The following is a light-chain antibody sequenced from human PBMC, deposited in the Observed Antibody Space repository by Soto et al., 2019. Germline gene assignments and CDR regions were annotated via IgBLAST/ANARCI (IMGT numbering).Light chain of an antibody. Sequence: QSALTQPASVSGSPGQSITISCTGTSSDVGSYILVSWYQQHPGKAPKFLMYEVSRRPSGVSDRFSGSKSGNTASLTISGLQADDEADDYCCSYPGDSTPYVYGTGTKLTVL. V-gene: IGLV2-23*02. CDR1: SSDVGSYIL. J-gene: IGLJ1*01. CDR3: CSYPGDSTPYV. CDR2: EVS.